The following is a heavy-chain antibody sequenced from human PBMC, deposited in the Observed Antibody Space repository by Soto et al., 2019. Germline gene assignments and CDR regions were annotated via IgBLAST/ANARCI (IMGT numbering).Heavy chain of an antibody. J-gene: IGHJ3*02. D-gene: IGHD5-18*01. CDR3: ATPRLWSDAFDI. CDR2: MYHSGST. Sequence: SETMSLTWAVADGYITGPGDTRGWKRQPPGQWREWIGCMYHSGSTNYNPSLKSRVTISVDTSKNQFSLKLRSVTAADTALYDCATPRLWSDAFDILGQRTTVTVS. CDR1: DGYITGPGDT. V-gene: IGHV4-39*07.